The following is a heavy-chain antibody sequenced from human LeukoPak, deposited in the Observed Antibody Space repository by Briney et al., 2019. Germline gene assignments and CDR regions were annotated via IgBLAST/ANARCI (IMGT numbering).Heavy chain of an antibody. Sequence: ASVKVSCKASGSTFTDYYMHWVRQAPGQGLEWMGWINPNSGGTNFAQKFQGRVTMTRDTSISTAYMELSRLRSDDTAVYYCARARRSSWYGDAFDIWGQGTMVTVSS. CDR2: INPNSGGT. D-gene: IGHD6-13*01. CDR3: ARARRSSWYGDAFDI. J-gene: IGHJ3*02. CDR1: GSTFTDYY. V-gene: IGHV1-2*02.